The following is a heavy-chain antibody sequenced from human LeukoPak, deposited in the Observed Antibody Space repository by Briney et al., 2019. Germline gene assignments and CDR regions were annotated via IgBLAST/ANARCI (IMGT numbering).Heavy chain of an antibody. Sequence: GGSLRLSCAASGFTFSTYGMTWVRQAPGKGLEWVSAISGSGGSTYYADSVKGRFAISRDNSKNTLYLQMNSLRAEDTALYYCAKTGGIAAAHWGQGTLVTVSS. CDR2: ISGSGGST. V-gene: IGHV3-23*01. J-gene: IGHJ4*02. D-gene: IGHD6-13*01. CDR3: AKTGGIAAAH. CDR1: GFTFSTYG.